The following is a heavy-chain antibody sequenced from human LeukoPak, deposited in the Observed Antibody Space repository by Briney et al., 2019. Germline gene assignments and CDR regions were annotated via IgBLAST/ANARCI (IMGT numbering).Heavy chain of an antibody. CDR1: GFTFSSYW. J-gene: IGHJ6*02. CDR3: ARDLVLGLLWFGELLDYGMDV. V-gene: IGHV3-74*01. CDR2: INSDGSST. Sequence: PGGSLRLSCAASGFTFSSYWMHWVRQAPGKGLVWVSRINSDGSSTSYADSVKGRFTISRDNAKNTLYLQMNSLRAEDTAVYYCARDLVLGLLWFGELLDYGMDVWGQGTTVTVSS. D-gene: IGHD3-10*01.